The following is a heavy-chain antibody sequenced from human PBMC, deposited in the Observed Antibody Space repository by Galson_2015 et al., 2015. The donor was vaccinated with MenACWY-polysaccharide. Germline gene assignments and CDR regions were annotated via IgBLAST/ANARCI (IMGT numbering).Heavy chain of an antibody. V-gene: IGHV3-7*01. J-gene: IGHJ6*02. CDR1: GFTISNYW. CDR2: IKEDGSEK. Sequence: SLRLSCAVSGFTISNYWMYWVRQAPGKGLEWVANIKEDGSEKYCVDSVKGRFTISRDNGRSSLYLQMNGLRAEDTAVYYCARGHYGMDVWGQGTKVTVS. CDR3: ARGHYGMDV.